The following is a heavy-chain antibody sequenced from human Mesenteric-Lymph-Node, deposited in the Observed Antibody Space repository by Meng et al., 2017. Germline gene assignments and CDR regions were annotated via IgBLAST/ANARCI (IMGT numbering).Heavy chain of an antibody. V-gene: IGHV1-18*01. J-gene: IGHJ6*02. CDR2: ISAYNGNT. Sequence: ASVKVSCKASGYTFTSYGISWVRQAPGQGLEWMGWISAYNGNTNYAQKLQGRVTMTTDTSTSTAYMELRSLRSDDTAVYYCARVGEGCSGGSCYSYYYALDVWGQGTTVTFSS. CDR1: GYTFTSYG. CDR3: ARVGEGCSGGSCYSYYYALDV. D-gene: IGHD2-15*01.